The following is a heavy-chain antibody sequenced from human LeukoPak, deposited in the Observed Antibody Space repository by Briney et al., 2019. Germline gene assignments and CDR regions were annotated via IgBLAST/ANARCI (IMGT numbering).Heavy chain of an antibody. CDR2: IKRKTVGGTT. CDR1: GFTFNNAW. D-gene: IGHD6-19*01. Sequence: GGSLRPSCAASGFTFNNAWTNGVRQAPGKGLEWVGRIKRKTVGGTTDYAAHVKGRFTISRDDSKNTLYRQMNSLKTDDTAVYYCTGYSSSGWVWGQGTLVTVSS. J-gene: IGHJ4*02. V-gene: IGHV3-15*01. CDR3: TGYSSSGWV.